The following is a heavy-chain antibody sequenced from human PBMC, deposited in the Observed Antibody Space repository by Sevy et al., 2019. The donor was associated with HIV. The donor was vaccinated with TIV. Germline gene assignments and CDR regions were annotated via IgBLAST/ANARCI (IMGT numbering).Heavy chain of an antibody. CDR3: ARDVTDIVVVPAAIGENWFDP. D-gene: IGHD2-2*01. CDR1: GFTFSSYA. CDR2: ISYDGSNK. J-gene: IGHJ5*02. Sequence: GGSLRLSCAASGFTFSSYAMHWVRQAPGKGLEWVAVISYDGSNKYYADSVKGRFTISRDNSKNTLYLQMNSLRAGDTAVYYCARDVTDIVVVPAAIGENWFDPWGQGTLVTVSS. V-gene: IGHV3-30-3*01.